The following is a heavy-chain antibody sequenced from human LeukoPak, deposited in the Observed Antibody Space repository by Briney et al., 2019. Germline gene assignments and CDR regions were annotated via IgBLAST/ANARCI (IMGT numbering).Heavy chain of an antibody. D-gene: IGHD3-22*01. J-gene: IGHJ4*02. V-gene: IGHV3-30*18. CDR1: GFTFSSYG. Sequence: GGSLRLSCAASGFTFSSYGMHWVRQAPGKGPEWVAVISYDGSNKYYADSVKGRFTISRDNSKNTLYLQMNSLRAEDTAVYYCAKDSSYYYDSNGYFDYWGQGTLVTVSS. CDR2: ISYDGSNK. CDR3: AKDSSYYYDSNGYFDY.